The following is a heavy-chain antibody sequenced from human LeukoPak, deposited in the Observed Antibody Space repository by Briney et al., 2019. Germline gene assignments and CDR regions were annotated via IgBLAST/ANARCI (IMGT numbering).Heavy chain of an antibody. V-gene: IGHV3-30*18. CDR1: RFSFSDYD. CDR2: ISYDGSRK. Sequence: GGSLRLSCRASRFSFSDYDMHWVRQAPGKGLEWVAVISYDGSRKYYGDSVKGRFTISRDNSESTLFLQMNSLRTDDTSVYFCAKYAYNGNAPDGFDMWGQGTMVIVSS. CDR3: AKYAYNGNAPDGFDM. D-gene: IGHD1-1*01. J-gene: IGHJ3*02.